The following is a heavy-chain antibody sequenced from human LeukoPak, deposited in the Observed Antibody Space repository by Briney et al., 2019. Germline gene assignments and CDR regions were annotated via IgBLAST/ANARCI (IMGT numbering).Heavy chain of an antibody. CDR1: GFTFSSYA. J-gene: IGHJ4*02. V-gene: IGHV3-23*01. Sequence: PGESLRLSCAASGFTFSSYAMSWVRQAPGKGLELVSAISGSGGSTYYADSVKGRFTISRDNSKNTLYLQMNSLRAEDTAVYYCAIGSDIPPRYYFDYWGQGTPVTVSS. CDR2: ISGSGGST. D-gene: IGHD5-12*01. CDR3: AIGSDIPPRYYFDY.